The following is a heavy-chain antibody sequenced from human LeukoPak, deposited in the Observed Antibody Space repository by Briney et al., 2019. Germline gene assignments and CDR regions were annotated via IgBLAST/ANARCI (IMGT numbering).Heavy chain of an antibody. CDR1: GFTFSSYA. D-gene: IGHD3-10*01. CDR2: ISDSGGST. CDR3: AKDPGVYGSGIYPTYFDY. Sequence: GGSLRLSCAASGFTFSSYAMNWVRQGPGKGLEWVSSISDSGGSTYYADSVKGRFTFSKDNSKNTLYPQMNSLRAEDTAVYYCAKDPGVYGSGIYPTYFDYWGQGT. J-gene: IGHJ4*02. V-gene: IGHV3-23*01.